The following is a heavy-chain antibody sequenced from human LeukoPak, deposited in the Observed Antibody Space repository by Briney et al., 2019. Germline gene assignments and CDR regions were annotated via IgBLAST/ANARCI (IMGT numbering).Heavy chain of an antibody. CDR2: IYHSGST. D-gene: IGHD2-2*01. Sequence: SETLSLTCTVSGYSISSGYYWGWIRQPPGKGLEWIGSIYHSGSTYYNPSLKSRVTILVDTSKNQFSLKLSSVTAADTAVYYCAEQNQLLLSWFDPWGQGTLVTVSS. CDR1: GYSISSGYY. V-gene: IGHV4-38-2*02. CDR3: AEQNQLLLSWFDP. J-gene: IGHJ5*02.